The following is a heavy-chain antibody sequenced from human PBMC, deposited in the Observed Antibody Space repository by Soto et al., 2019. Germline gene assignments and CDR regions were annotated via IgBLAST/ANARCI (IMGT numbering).Heavy chain of an antibody. V-gene: IGHV3-30-3*01. CDR2: ISYDGTNK. Sequence: QVQLVESGGGVVQPGTSLRLSCAASGFTTPSGFTFSYYAMHWVRQAPGKGLEWVAVISYDGTNKNYADSVKGRFTISRDNSQNTVSLEMNSLGVDDTAVYYCARGTAGELLDYWGQGTRVTVSS. D-gene: IGHD3-10*01. CDR1: GFTTPSGFTFSYYA. J-gene: IGHJ4*02. CDR3: ARGTAGELLDY.